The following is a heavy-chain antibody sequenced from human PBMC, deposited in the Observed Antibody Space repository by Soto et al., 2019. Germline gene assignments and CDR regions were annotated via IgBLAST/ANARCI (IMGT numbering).Heavy chain of an antibody. CDR2: ISSDGSAR. CDR3: ARSVREWVELDAFDI. V-gene: IGHV3-74*01. J-gene: IGHJ3*02. D-gene: IGHD3-3*01. Sequence: EVQLVESGGGLVQPGGSLRLSCAASGFTFRNYWMHWVRQAPGKGLVWVSRISSDGSARDYADSVKGRSTISRDNAKNTLNLQMNSLRVEDTAVYYCARSVREWVELDAFDIWGQGTMVTVSS. CDR1: GFTFRNYW.